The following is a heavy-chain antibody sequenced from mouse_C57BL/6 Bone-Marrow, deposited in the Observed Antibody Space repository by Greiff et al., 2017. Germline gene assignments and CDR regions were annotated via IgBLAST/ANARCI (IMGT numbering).Heavy chain of an antibody. J-gene: IGHJ4*01. D-gene: IGHD1-1*01. CDR3: AGPPYYYGSSYAMDY. Sequence: EVNVVESGGGLVKPGGSLKLSCAASGFTFSDYGMHWVRQAPEKGLEWVAYISSGSSTIYYADTVKGRFTISRDNAKNTLFLQMTSLRSEDTAMYYCAGPPYYYGSSYAMDYWGQGTSVTVSS. CDR1: GFTFSDYG. V-gene: IGHV5-17*01. CDR2: ISSGSSTI.